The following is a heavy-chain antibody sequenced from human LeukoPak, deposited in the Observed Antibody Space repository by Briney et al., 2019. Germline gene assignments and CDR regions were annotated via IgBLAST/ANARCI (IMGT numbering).Heavy chain of an antibody. D-gene: IGHD3-22*01. V-gene: IGHV1-18*01. CDR2: ISGYNGNT. J-gene: IGHJ4*02. CDR1: FYTFTNYG. CDR3: ARDGGFYDSSGYPDC. Sequence: ASVKVSCKAAFYTFTNYGISWVRQAPGQGLEWMGWISGYNGNTNYAQKLQGRVTMTTDTSTSTAYMELRSLRSDDTAVYYCARDGGFYDSSGYPDCWGQGTLVTVSS.